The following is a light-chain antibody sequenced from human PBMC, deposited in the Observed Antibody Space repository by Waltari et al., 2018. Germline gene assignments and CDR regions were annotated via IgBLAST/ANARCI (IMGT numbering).Light chain of an antibody. CDR2: DAS. CDR3: QQRSDWPPGVT. V-gene: IGKV3-11*01. J-gene: IGKJ3*01. CDR1: QSASSY. Sequence: EIVLTQSPATLSLSPGERATLSCMASQSASSYSAWYEQKLGQTPMLLFNDASNRATGIPAKFSGSGSGTDFTLTISSLEPEDFAVNYCQQRSDWPPGVTFGPGTKVDIK.